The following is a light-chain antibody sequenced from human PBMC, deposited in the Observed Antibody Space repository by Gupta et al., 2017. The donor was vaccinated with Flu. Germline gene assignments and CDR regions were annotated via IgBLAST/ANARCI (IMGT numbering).Light chain of an antibody. Sequence: VLTPSPAFQSVTPKEKVTITCCASQSIGSSLNWYQQKPEQAPKLLIKYASKSCSGVPSRFSGSGSGTDFTLTINRLEAEDAATYYCHQSSSFPPTFGRGTKVEIK. CDR1: QSIGSS. CDR2: YAS. V-gene: IGKV6-21*01. CDR3: HQSSSFPPT. J-gene: IGKJ4*02.